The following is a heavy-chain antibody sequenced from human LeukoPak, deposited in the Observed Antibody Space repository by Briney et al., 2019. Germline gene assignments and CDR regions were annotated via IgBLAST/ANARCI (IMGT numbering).Heavy chain of an antibody. D-gene: IGHD5-24*01. CDR3: ASVKDGYIFDY. CDR1: GFTFSSYW. Sequence: GGSLRLSCAASGFTFSSYWMHWVRQAPGKGLVWVSRINSDGSSTIYADSVKGRFTISRDNAKNTLYLQMNSLRAEDTAVYYCASVKDGYIFDYWGQGTLVTVSS. V-gene: IGHV3-74*01. CDR2: INSDGSST. J-gene: IGHJ4*02.